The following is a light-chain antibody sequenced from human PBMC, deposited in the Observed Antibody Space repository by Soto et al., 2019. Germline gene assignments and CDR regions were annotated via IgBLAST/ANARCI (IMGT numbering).Light chain of an antibody. CDR3: LQCGASWT. Sequence: IVLTQSPGTLSSSPGERATLSCRASQSVSSSDLAWYQQKPGQAPRLLIYGASSRATGIPDRFSGSGSGTDFTLTVSRLEPEDFAVYYCLQCGASWTFG. J-gene: IGKJ1*01. V-gene: IGKV3-20*01. CDR1: QSVSSSD. CDR2: GAS.